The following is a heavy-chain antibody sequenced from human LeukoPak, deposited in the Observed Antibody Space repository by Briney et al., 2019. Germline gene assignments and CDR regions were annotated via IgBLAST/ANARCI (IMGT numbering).Heavy chain of an antibody. CDR2: MNPNSGNT. Sequence: ASVKVSCKASGYTFTSYDINWVRQATGQGLEWMGWMNPNSGNTGYAQKFQGRVTITRNTSISTAYMELSSLRSVDTAVYYCTRGRVAILTGYSTFDYWGQGTLVTVSS. J-gene: IGHJ4*02. D-gene: IGHD3-9*01. CDR1: GYTFTSYD. CDR3: TRGRVAILTGYSTFDY. V-gene: IGHV1-8*03.